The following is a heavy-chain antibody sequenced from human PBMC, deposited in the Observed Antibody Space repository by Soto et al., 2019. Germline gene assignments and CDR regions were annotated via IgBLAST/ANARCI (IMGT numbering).Heavy chain of an antibody. V-gene: IGHV4-4*07. J-gene: IGHJ4*02. D-gene: IGHD3-10*01. Sequence: QVQLQESGPGLVKPSETLSLTCTVSGGSISDYFYWSWIRQPAGKGLEWIGRIYTDGTTKYNPSLKSRVTMSLDMSRNQFSLRLTSVTAADTAMYYFARDFRYFPYWGQGTRVTVSS. CDR1: GGSISDYFY. CDR2: IYTDGTT. CDR3: ARDFRYFPY.